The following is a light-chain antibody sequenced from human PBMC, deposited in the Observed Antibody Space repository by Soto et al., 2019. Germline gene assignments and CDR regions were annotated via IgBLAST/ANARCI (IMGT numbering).Light chain of an antibody. Sequence: EIVLTQSPGILSLSPGERATLSCRASQSVSNDFLAWYQQKPGQAPRLLIYGASTRATDVPDRFSGSGSGADFTLSISRLEPEDFAVYYCQQYDSSPPRTFGQGTKVDIK. CDR3: QQYDSSPPRT. V-gene: IGKV3-20*01. J-gene: IGKJ1*01. CDR2: GAS. CDR1: QSVSNDF.